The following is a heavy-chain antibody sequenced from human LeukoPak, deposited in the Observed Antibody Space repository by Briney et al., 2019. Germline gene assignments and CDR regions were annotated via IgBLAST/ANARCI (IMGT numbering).Heavy chain of an antibody. CDR1: GGTFSSYA. D-gene: IGHD3-16*02. J-gene: IGHJ3*02. CDR3: ARVDDYVWGSYRLRGDAFDI. V-gene: IGHV1-69*13. Sequence: SVKVSCKASGGTFSSYAISWVRQAPGQGLEWMGGIIPIFGTANYAQKFQGRVTITADESTSTAYMELGSLRSEDTAVYYCARVDDYVWGSYRLRGDAFDIWGQGQWSPSLQ. CDR2: IIPIFGTA.